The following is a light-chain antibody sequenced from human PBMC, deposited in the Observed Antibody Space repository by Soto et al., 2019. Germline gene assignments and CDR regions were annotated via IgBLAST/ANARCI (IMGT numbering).Light chain of an antibody. CDR1: SSNIGTNF. V-gene: IGLV1-44*01. Sequence: QSVLTQPPSASGTPGQRVSISCSGSSSNIGTNFVDWYQQLPGTAPKLLIYSNNQRPSGVPARFSGSKSGTSASLAISGLQSEDEADYYCAACDDSLIAYVFGSGTNLTVL. J-gene: IGLJ1*01. CDR2: SNN. CDR3: AACDDSLIAYV.